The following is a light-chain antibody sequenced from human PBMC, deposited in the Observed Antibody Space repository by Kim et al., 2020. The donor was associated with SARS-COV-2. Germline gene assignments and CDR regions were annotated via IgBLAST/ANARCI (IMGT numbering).Light chain of an antibody. Sequence: QSVLTQPPSVSAAPRQSVTISCSGSTSNIGTNAVDWYQHLPGEAPRLLLYFDDLLPSGISARFSGSKSGTSASLAISGLQSEDEGLYYCATWDDSLNGRVFGGGTRVTVL. J-gene: IGLJ3*02. CDR1: TSNIGTNA. V-gene: IGLV1-36*01. CDR2: FDD. CDR3: ATWDDSLNGRV.